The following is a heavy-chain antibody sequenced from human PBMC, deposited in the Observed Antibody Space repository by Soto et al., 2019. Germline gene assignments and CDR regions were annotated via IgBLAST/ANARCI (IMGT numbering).Heavy chain of an antibody. CDR3: AKDSSGWHYYYGMDV. J-gene: IGHJ6*01. Sequence: GGSLRLSCAASGFTFDDYAMHWVRQAPGKGLEWVSGISWNSGSIGYADSVKGRFTTSRDNAKNSLYLQMNSLRAEDTALYYCAKDSSGWHYYYGMDVW. D-gene: IGHD6-19*01. V-gene: IGHV3-9*01. CDR1: GFTFDDYA. CDR2: ISWNSGSI.